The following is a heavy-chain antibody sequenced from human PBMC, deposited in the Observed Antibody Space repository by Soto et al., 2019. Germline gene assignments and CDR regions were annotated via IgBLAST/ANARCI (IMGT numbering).Heavy chain of an antibody. V-gene: IGHV4-61*01. J-gene: IGHJ5*02. CDR1: GDSVSSASFY. CDR2: IYFSGST. CDR3: ARVNSGRNWFDP. D-gene: IGHD6-19*01. Sequence: SETLSLTCTVSGDSVSSASFYWIWIRQAPGKGLEWIGFIYFSGSTNYNPSLKSRVTMSLDTSKNQFSLKLRSVTPADTAVYFSARVNSGRNWFDPWGQGTLVTVPQ.